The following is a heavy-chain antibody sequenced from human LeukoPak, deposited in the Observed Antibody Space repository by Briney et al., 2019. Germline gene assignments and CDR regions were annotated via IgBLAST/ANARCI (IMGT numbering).Heavy chain of an antibody. CDR1: GFTFSSHG. J-gene: IGHJ4*02. CDR3: ARDLGWLHYAD. CDR2: IGGSGGFIT. Sequence: PGGSLRLSCAASGFTFSSHGMNWVRQAPGKGLEWVSGIGGSGGFITYYADSAKGRFTVSRDNSKNTLYLQMNSLRADDTAIYYCARDLGWLHYADWGQGTLVTVSS. D-gene: IGHD5-12*01. V-gene: IGHV3-23*01.